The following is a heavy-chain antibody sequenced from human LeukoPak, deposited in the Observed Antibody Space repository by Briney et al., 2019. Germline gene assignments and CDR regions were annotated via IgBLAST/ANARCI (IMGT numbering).Heavy chain of an antibody. CDR3: ASRTRNCSSTGCQIFDY. CDR2: ISAYNGNT. V-gene: IGHV1-18*01. J-gene: IGHJ4*02. D-gene: IGHD2-2*01. CDR1: GYSFTSYG. Sequence: ASVKVSCKASGYSFTSYGISWVRQAPGQGLEWMGWISAYNGNTNYAQKLQGRVTMTTDTSTSTAYMELRSLRSDDTAVYYCASRTRNCSSTGCQIFDYWGQGTLVTVSS.